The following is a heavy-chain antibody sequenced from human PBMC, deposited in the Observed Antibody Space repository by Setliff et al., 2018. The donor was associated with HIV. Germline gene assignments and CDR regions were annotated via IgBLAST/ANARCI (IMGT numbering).Heavy chain of an antibody. CDR1: GFTFSTYS. Sequence: PGGSLRLSCAASGFTFSTYSMNWVRQAPGKGLEWVANIKQDGSEKYYVDSVKGRFTISRDNAKNSLYLQMNSLRAEDTAVYYCARDDYMLYSYYYGMDVWGQGTTVTVSS. J-gene: IGHJ6*02. CDR3: ARDDYMLYSYYYGMDV. CDR2: IKQDGSEK. D-gene: IGHD4-4*01. V-gene: IGHV3-7*01.